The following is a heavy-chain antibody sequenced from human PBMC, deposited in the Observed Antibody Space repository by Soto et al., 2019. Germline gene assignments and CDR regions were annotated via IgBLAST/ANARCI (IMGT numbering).Heavy chain of an antibody. Sequence: QVQLQQWGAGLLKPSETLSLTCAVYGGSFSGYYWSWIRQPPGKGLEWIGEINHSGSTNYNPSLKSRVTISVDTSKNQFSLKLSSVTAADTAVYYCARIFPYYYYYYMDVWGKGTTVTVSS. J-gene: IGHJ6*03. CDR2: INHSGST. D-gene: IGHD2-15*01. V-gene: IGHV4-34*01. CDR1: GGSFSGYY. CDR3: ARIFPYYYYYYMDV.